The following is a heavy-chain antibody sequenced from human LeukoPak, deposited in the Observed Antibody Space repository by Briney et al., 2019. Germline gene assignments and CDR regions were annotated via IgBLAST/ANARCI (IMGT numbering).Heavy chain of an antibody. D-gene: IGHD3-22*01. CDR1: GFTFDDHA. V-gene: IGHV3-9*01. CDR2: INWDGSRI. CDR3: ARASYYYDTSGLGAFDI. J-gene: IGHJ3*02. Sequence: PGGSLRLSCAASGFTFDDHAMYWVRHAPGKGLEWVSGINWDGSRIGYVDAVKGRFTISRDSAKNSLYLQMNSLRAEDTALYYCARASYYYDTSGLGAFDIWGQGTLVTVSS.